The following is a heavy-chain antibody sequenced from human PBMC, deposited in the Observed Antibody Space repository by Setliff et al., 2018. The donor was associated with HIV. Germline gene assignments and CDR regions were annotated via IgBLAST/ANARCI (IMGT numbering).Heavy chain of an antibody. CDR3: ARRRDGSSWYQGDFDY. D-gene: IGHD6-13*01. CDR1: GGSLSRTSYY. J-gene: IGHJ4*02. CDR2: IYFTGSA. Sequence: KTSETLSLTCTVSGGSLSRTSYYWGWIRQPPGKGLEWLGTIYFTGSAYYNPSLKSRVTISVDTSKNQFSLKLSSVTAADTAVYYCARRRDGSSWYQGDFDYWGQGTLVTVSS. V-gene: IGHV4-39*01.